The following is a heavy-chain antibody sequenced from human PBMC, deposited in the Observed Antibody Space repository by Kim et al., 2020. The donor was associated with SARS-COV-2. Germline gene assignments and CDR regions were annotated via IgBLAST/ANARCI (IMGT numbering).Heavy chain of an antibody. J-gene: IGHJ3*02. V-gene: IGHV6-1*01. CDR2: TYYRSKWYN. CDR3: AREEREYCAFDI. D-gene: IGHD1-1*01. CDR1: GDRVSSNSAA. Sequence: SQTLSLTCAISGDRVSSNSAAWHWIRQSPSRGLEWLGRTYYRSKWYNDYAVSVKSRITINPDTSKNQFSLQLNSVTPEDTAVYYCAREEREYCAFDIWGQGTMVTVSS.